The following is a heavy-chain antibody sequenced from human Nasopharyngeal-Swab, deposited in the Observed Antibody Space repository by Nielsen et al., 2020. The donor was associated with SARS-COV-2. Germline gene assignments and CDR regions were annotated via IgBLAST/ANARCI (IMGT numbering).Heavy chain of an antibody. V-gene: IGHV3-30-3*01. CDR3: ARGLPAVAEYFDY. D-gene: IGHD6-19*01. CDR2: ISYDGSNK. Sequence: GGSLRLSCAASGFTFSSYAMHWVRQAPGKGLEWVAVISYDGSNKYYADSVEGRFTISRDNSKNTLYLQMNSLRAEDTAVYYCARGLPAVAEYFDYWGQGTLVTVSS. CDR1: GFTFSSYA. J-gene: IGHJ4*02.